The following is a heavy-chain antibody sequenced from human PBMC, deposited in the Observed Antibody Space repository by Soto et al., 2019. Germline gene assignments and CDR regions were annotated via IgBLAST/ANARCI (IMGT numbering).Heavy chain of an antibody. CDR2: TYYRSKWFN. J-gene: IGHJ5*02. CDR3: ARNLESSSSSDNWFDP. Sequence: SQTLSLTCVISGDSVSSSSAVWIWTRQSPSRGLEWLGRTYYRSKWFNDYAVSVRSRIRITPDTAKKQVSLQLNSATPEDTAVYYCARNLESSSSSDNWFDPWGQGTLVTVSS. CDR1: GDSVSSSSAV. D-gene: IGHD6-6*01. V-gene: IGHV6-1*01.